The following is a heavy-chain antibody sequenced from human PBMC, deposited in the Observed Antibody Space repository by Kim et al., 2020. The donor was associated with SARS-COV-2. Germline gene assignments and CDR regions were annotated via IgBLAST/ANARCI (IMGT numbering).Heavy chain of an antibody. Sequence: SETLSLTCTVSGGSISSSSYYWGWIRQPPGKGLEWIGSIYYSGSTYYNPSLKSRVTISVDTSKNQFSLKLSSVTAADTAVYYCARRDGVTTAHDYWGQGTLVTVSS. V-gene: IGHV4-39*01. D-gene: IGHD4-17*01. CDR2: IYYSGST. CDR1: GGSISSSSYY. CDR3: ARRDGVTTAHDY. J-gene: IGHJ4*02.